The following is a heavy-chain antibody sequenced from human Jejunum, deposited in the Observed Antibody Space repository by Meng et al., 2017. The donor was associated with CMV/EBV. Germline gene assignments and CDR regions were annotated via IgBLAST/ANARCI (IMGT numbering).Heavy chain of an antibody. Sequence: AAPGLTFSNNWMAWVRQAPGKGLEWVANIKQDGNEKYYVDSVKGRFTISRDNAKNSLYLQMNSLRAEDTAVYYCVRVIPASIPYWGQGTLVTVSS. V-gene: IGHV3-7*04. D-gene: IGHD2-2*02. CDR1: GLTFSNNW. CDR2: IKQDGNEK. CDR3: VRVIPASIPY. J-gene: IGHJ4*02.